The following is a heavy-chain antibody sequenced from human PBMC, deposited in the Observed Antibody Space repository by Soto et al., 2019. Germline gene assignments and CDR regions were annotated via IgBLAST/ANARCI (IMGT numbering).Heavy chain of an antibody. J-gene: IGHJ6*02. CDR3: AREGTWIQLWLPYYGMDV. Sequence: ASVKVSCKASGYTFTSYGISWVRQAPGQGLEWMGWISAYNGNTNYAQKLQGRVTMTTATSTSTAYMELRSLRSDDTAVYYCAREGTWIQLWLPYYGMDVWGQGTTVTVSS. D-gene: IGHD5-18*01. CDR1: GYTFTSYG. V-gene: IGHV1-18*01. CDR2: ISAYNGNT.